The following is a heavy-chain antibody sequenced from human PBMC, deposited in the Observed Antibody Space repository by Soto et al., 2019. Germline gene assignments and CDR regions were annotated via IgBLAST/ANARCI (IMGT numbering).Heavy chain of an antibody. D-gene: IGHD4-17*01. CDR1: GLTFSSYW. CDR3: ALSHTVTTDY. CDR2: IKSDGSST. J-gene: IGHJ4*02. Sequence: EVQLVESGGGLVQPGGSLRLSCAASGLTFSSYWMHWVRQAPGKGLVWVSRIKSDGSSTSYADSVKGRFTISRDNATNTLYLQMNSLSGEDTAVYYCALSHTVTTDYWGQGTLVTVSS. V-gene: IGHV3-74*01.